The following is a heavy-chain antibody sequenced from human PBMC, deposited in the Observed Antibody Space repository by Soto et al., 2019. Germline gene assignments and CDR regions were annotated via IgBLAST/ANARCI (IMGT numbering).Heavy chain of an antibody. Sequence: QVQLQESGPGLVKPSETLSLTCAVSGYSISSGYYWGWIRQPPGKGLAWIGSIYHSGNTYYNPSLMRRVTRSVDTSKNQFSLKLSSVTAADRAGYYCARVQYSSASPPDYLGQGTLVTVSS. D-gene: IGHD6-6*01. J-gene: IGHJ4*02. V-gene: IGHV4-38-2*01. CDR3: ARVQYSSASPPDY. CDR1: GYSISSGYY. CDR2: IYHSGNT.